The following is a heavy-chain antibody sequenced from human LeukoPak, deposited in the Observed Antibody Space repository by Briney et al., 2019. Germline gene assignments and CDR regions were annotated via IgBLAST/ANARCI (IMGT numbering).Heavy chain of an antibody. CDR3: ARDWQQLVESSFDY. CDR1: GFTFSTYA. V-gene: IGHV3-30*04. J-gene: IGHJ4*02. Sequence: GGSLRLSCAASGFTFSTYAMHWVRQAPGKGLEWLTVISYNGSHQYYSDSVKGRFTISRDNAKNSLYLQMNSLRAEDTAVYYCARDWQQLVESSFDYWGQGTLVTVSS. CDR2: ISYNGSHQ. D-gene: IGHD6-13*01.